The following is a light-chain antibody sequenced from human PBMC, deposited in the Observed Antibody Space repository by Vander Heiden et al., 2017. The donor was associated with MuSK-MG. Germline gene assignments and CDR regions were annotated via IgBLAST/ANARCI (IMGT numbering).Light chain of an antibody. J-gene: IGKJ1*01. Sequence: DIVMTQSPATLSVSPGERATLSRRASESVSSNLAWYQQTPGLAPRLLIYGASTRALGIPARFSGSGSGTEFTLTISSLQSEDFAVYYRQHYNNWAPSTFRPGTKVEIK. V-gene: IGKV3-15*01. CDR3: QHYNNWAPST. CDR1: ESVSSN. CDR2: GAS.